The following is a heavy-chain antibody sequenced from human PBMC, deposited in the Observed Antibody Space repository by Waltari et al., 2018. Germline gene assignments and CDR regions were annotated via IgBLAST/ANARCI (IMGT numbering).Heavy chain of an antibody. CDR1: GGSISSSSYY. D-gene: IGHD3-10*01. J-gene: IGHJ4*02. CDR3: ASSGEELTPDY. V-gene: IGHV4-39*07. CDR2: IYHSGSP. Sequence: QLQLQESGPGLVKPSETLSLTCTVSGGSISSSSYYWGWIRQPPGKGLEWIGSIYHSGSPYYNPSLKSRVTISVDTSKNQFSLKLSSVTAADTAVYYCASSGEELTPDYWGQGTLVTVSS.